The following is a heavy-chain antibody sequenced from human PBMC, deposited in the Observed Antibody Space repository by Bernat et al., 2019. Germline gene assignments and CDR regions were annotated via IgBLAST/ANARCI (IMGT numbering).Heavy chain of an antibody. D-gene: IGHD6-13*01. V-gene: IGHV4-31*01. J-gene: IGHJ5*02. Sequence: QVQLQESGPGLVKPSQTLSLTCTVSGGSISSGGYYWSWIRQHPGKGLAWIGYIYYSGSTYYNPSLKSLVTISVDTSKNQFSLKLSSVTAADTAVYYCARALRMRGSSWYVPASGWFDPWGQGTLVTVSS. CDR1: GGSISSGGYY. CDR2: IYYSGST. CDR3: ARALRMRGSSWYVPASGWFDP.